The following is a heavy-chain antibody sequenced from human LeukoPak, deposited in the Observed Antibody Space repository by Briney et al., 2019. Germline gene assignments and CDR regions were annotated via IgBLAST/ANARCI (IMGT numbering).Heavy chain of an antibody. Sequence: PGGSLRLSCSASGFTFSSFVMHWVRQAPGKGLEYVSRITSNGGSTYYADSVKGRFTISRDNSKNTLYLQMNSLRAEDTAVYYCARGLAAAGLYFDYWGQGTLVTVSS. CDR2: ITSNGGST. CDR1: GFTFSSFV. CDR3: ARGLAAAGLYFDY. J-gene: IGHJ4*02. D-gene: IGHD6-13*01. V-gene: IGHV3-64*04.